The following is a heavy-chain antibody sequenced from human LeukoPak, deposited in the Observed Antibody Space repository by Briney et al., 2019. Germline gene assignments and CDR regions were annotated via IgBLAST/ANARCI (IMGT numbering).Heavy chain of an antibody. V-gene: IGHV3-23*01. Sequence: GGSLRLSCAASGFTFSTYYMNWVRQTPEKGLVWVSSINRSGGSTYYADCVKGRFSISRDNSKKMMYLQMNSLRGEDTAVYYCAKGGQNFDFRRFDYWGQGIQVTVSS. CDR1: GFTFSTYY. J-gene: IGHJ4*02. D-gene: IGHD3-3*01. CDR3: AKGGQNFDFRRFDY. CDR2: INRSGGST.